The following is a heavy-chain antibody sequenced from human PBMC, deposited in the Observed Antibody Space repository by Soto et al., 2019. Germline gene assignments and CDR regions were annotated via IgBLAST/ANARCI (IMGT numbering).Heavy chain of an antibody. J-gene: IGHJ4*02. CDR1: GFTIGDFW. CDR2: IKKDGSEK. CDR3: ARTDYRGGDYFDY. V-gene: IGHV3-7*01. Sequence: PGGSLRLSCAASGFTIGDFWMSWVRQAPGKGLEWVASIKKDGSEKYYVGSVKGRFTISRDSAKNSLYLQMDNLRGEDTAVYYCARTDYRGGDYFDYWGQGTLVTVSS. D-gene: IGHD2-21*01.